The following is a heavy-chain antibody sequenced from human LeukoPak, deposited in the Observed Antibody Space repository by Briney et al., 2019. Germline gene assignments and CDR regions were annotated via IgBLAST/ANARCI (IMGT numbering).Heavy chain of an antibody. J-gene: IGHJ3*02. D-gene: IGHD2-8*02. CDR1: GFTFSSYA. V-gene: IGHV3-30-3*01. Sequence: GGSLRLSCAASGFTFSSYAMHWVRQAPGKGLEWVAVISYDGSNKYYADSVKGRFTISRDNSKNTLYLQMNSLRAEDTAVYYCAREKTGGAFDIWGQGTMVTVSS. CDR2: ISYDGSNK. CDR3: AREKTGGAFDI.